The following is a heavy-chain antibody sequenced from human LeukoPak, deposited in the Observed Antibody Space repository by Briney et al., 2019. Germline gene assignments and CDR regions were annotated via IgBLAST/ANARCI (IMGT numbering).Heavy chain of an antibody. J-gene: IGHJ4*02. Sequence: GGSLRLSCAASGFTFSDYAMSWVRQAPGKGLEWVSTISGSGGSTYYADSVKGRFAISRDNSKNTLYLQMNSLRAEDTAVYYCAKVRKATENDYWGQGTLVTVSS. V-gene: IGHV3-23*01. D-gene: IGHD5-12*01. CDR2: ISGSGGST. CDR3: AKVRKATENDY. CDR1: GFTFSDYA.